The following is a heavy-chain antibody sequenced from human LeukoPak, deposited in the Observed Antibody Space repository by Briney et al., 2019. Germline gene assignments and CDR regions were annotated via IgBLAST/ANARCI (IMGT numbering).Heavy chain of an antibody. V-gene: IGHV5-51*01. J-gene: IGHJ4*02. CDR2: IFPGDSDT. Sequence: GESLKISCKTSGYRLPNYWIGWVRQKPGKGLEWMGIIFPGDSDTVYSPSFQSQVTISADKSISTAYLQWSSLKASDTAMYYCARRRDLYSGSYYPFDYWGQGTLVTVSS. CDR1: GYRLPNYW. CDR3: ARRRDLYSGSYYPFDY. D-gene: IGHD1-26*01.